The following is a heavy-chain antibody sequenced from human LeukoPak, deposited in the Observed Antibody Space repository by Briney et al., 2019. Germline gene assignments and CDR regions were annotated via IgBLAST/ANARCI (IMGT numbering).Heavy chain of an antibody. D-gene: IGHD5-18*01. CDR1: GGSISSYY. CDR3: APTYSYTAGGYDY. CDR2: INHWGHA. Sequence: PSETLSLTCTVSGGSISSYYWSWIRQPAGRGLEWIGRINHWGHAYYTPSLENRVTISVDTSKNQFSLRVRSVTAADTALYYCAPTYSYTAGGYDYWGQGTLVTVSS. J-gene: IGHJ4*02. V-gene: IGHV4-59*05.